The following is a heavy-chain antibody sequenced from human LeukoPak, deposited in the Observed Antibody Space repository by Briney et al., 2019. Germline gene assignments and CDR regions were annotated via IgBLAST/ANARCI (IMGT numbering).Heavy chain of an antibody. CDR1: GYTFTSYG. CDR2: IIPIFGTA. CDR3: ARHYSSGPFDY. D-gene: IGHD6-25*01. J-gene: IGHJ4*02. V-gene: IGHV1-69*13. Sequence: SVKVSCKASGYTFTSYGISWVRQAPGQGLEWMGGIIPIFGTANYAQKFQGRVTITADESTSTAYMELSSLRSEDTAVYYCARHYSSGPFDYWGQGTLVTVSS.